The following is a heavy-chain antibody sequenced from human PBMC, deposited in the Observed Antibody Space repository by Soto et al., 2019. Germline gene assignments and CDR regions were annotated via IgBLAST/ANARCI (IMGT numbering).Heavy chain of an antibody. Sequence: QVQLVESGGGVVQPGRSLRLSCAASGFTFSSYGMHWVRQAPGKGLEWVAVISYDGSNKYYADSVKGRFTISRDNSKNTLYLQMNSRRAEDTAVYYWAKEGGSHGGGLDYWGQGTLVTVSS. CDR1: GFTFSSYG. CDR2: ISYDGSNK. CDR3: AKEGGSHGGGLDY. D-gene: IGHD1-26*01. V-gene: IGHV3-30*18. J-gene: IGHJ4*02.